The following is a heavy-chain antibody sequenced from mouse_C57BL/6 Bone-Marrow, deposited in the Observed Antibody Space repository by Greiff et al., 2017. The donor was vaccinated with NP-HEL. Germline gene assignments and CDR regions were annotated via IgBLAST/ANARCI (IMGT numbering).Heavy chain of an antibody. CDR3: ARPYYSNGEDAMDY. Sequence: VQLQQSGPELVKPGASVKMSCKASGYTFTDYNMHWVKQSHGKSLEWIGYINPNNGGTSYNQKFKGKATLTVNKSSSTAYMELRSLTSEDSAVYYWARPYYSNGEDAMDYWGQGTSVTVSS. D-gene: IGHD2-12*01. V-gene: IGHV1-22*01. J-gene: IGHJ4*01. CDR2: INPNNGGT. CDR1: GYTFTDYN.